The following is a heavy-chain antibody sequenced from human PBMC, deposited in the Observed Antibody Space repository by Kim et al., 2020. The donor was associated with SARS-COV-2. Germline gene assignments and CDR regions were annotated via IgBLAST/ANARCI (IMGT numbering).Heavy chain of an antibody. V-gene: IGHV1-18*01. CDR3: ARVKSKVIYVDTAIARSPFDY. CDR1: GYTFTSYG. CDR2: ISAYNGNT. D-gene: IGHD5-18*01. Sequence: ASVKVSCKASGYTFTSYGISWVRQAPGQGLEWMGWISAYNGNTNYAQKLQGRVTMTTDTSTSTAYMELRSLRSDDTAVYYCARVKSKVIYVDTAIARSPFDYWGQGTLVTVSS. J-gene: IGHJ4*02.